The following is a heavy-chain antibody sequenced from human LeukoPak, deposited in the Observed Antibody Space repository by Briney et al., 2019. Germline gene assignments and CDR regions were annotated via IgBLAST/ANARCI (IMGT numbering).Heavy chain of an antibody. CDR3: AAGYSSTLLP. D-gene: IGHD6-19*01. V-gene: IGHV4-39*07. Sequence: SETLSLTCTVSGGSISSGSYYWSWIRQPPGKGLEWIGSIYYSGSTYYNPSLKSRVTISVDTSKNQFSLKLSSVTAADTAVYYCAAGYSSTLLPWGQGTLVTVSS. CDR2: IYYSGST. CDR1: GGSISSGSYY. J-gene: IGHJ5*02.